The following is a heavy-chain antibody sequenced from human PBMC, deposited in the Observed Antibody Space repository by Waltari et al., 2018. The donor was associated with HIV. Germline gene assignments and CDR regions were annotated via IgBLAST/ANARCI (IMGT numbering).Heavy chain of an antibody. CDR3: AREKTDSGYAVMDY. V-gene: IGHV1-2*02. J-gene: IGHJ4*02. D-gene: IGHD5-12*01. Sequence: QVQLVQSGAEGKKPGASVKVSCKASGYTFTGYARHWVRKAPGQGLEWMVWINPNSGGTNYAQKFQGRVTMTRDTSISTAYMELSRLRSDDTAVYYCAREKTDSGYAVMDYWGQGTLVTVSS. CDR1: GYTFTGYA. CDR2: INPNSGGT.